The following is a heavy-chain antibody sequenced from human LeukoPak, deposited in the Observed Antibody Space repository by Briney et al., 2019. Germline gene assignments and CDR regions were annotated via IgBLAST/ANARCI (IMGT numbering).Heavy chain of an antibody. CDR3: TSEEDVHRGRTGY. D-gene: IGHD2-8*02. CDR2: IKSQADGGTT. Sequence: IKSQADGGTTDYAAPVKDRFTISRDGSKNTVYLQMNTLKTEDTAVYYCTSEEDVHRGRTGYWGQGTLVTVSS. V-gene: IGHV3-15*01. J-gene: IGHJ4*02.